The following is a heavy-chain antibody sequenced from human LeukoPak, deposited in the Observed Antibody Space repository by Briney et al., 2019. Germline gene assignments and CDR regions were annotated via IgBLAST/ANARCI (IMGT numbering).Heavy chain of an antibody. CDR2: INPNSGGT. CDR3: ASVPAAKSHYYYYYMDV. V-gene: IGHV1-2*02. Sequence: ASVKVSCKASGYTFTGYYMHWVRQAPGQGLEWMGWINPNSGGTNYAQKFQGRVTMTTDTSTSTAYMELRSLRSDDTAVYYCASVPAAKSHYYYYYMDVWGKGTTVTVSS. CDR1: GYTFTGYY. D-gene: IGHD2-2*01. J-gene: IGHJ6*03.